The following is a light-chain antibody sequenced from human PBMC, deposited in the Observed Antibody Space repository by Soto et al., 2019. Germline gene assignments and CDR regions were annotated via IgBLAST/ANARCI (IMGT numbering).Light chain of an antibody. CDR1: QSISSY. J-gene: IGKJ5*01. CDR2: AAS. Sequence: IKMTQSPSSVSATVGDRVTITCRASQSISSYLNWYQQKPGKAPKLLIYAASSLQSGVPSRFSGSGSGTDFTLTISSLQPEDFATYYCQQSYSTPITFGQRTRLEI. V-gene: IGKV1-39*01. CDR3: QQSYSTPIT.